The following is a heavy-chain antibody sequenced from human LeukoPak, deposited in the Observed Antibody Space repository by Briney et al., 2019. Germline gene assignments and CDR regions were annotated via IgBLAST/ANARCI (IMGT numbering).Heavy chain of an antibody. V-gene: IGHV4-59*13. Sequence: SETLSLTCAVYGGSFSSYYWSWIRQPPGKGLEWIGYIYYTGGTNYNPSLKSRVTISADTSKNQFSLTLNSVTSADTAVYYCARCRYSSSPDFEYWGQGSLVTVSS. D-gene: IGHD6-13*01. CDR2: IYYTGGT. CDR3: ARCRYSSSPDFEY. J-gene: IGHJ4*02. CDR1: GGSFSSYY.